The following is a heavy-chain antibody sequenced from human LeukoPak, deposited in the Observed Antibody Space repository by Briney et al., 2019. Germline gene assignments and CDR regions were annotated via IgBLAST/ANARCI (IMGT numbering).Heavy chain of an antibody. J-gene: IGHJ3*02. CDR3: ARDRGGLASHGFDAFDI. V-gene: IGHV3-7*01. D-gene: IGHD3-10*01. Sequence: PGGSLRLSCAASGFTFSNYWMNWVRQAPGKGLEWVANIKQDGGEKSYVDSVKGRFTISRDNAKNSLHLQMNSLRAEDTAVYYCARDRGGLASHGFDAFDICGQGTMVTVSS. CDR1: GFTFSNYW. CDR2: IKQDGGEK.